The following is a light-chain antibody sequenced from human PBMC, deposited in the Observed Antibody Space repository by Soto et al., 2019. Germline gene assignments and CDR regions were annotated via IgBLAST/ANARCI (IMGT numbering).Light chain of an antibody. CDR3: EQYHSYPYT. CDR2: AAS. CDR1: QGIRND. J-gene: IGKJ2*01. Sequence: AIQMTQSPSSLSASVGDRVTITCRASQGIRNDLDWFQQKPGKAPKLLIYAASNLQSGVPARFSGSGSGTDFTLTISSLQPEDFATYYCEQYHSYPYTFGQGTKVEIK. V-gene: IGKV1-6*01.